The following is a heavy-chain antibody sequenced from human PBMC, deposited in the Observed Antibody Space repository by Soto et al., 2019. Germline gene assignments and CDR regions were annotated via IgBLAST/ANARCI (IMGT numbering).Heavy chain of an antibody. CDR3: ATGITGKEGYNWFDP. J-gene: IGHJ5*02. D-gene: IGHD1-20*01. V-gene: IGHV3-30*03. Sequence: PGGSLRLSCAASGFTFSSYGMHWVRQAPGKGLEWVAVISYDGSNKYYADSVKGRFTISRDNSKNTLYLQMNSLRAEDTAVYYCATGITGKEGYNWFDPWGQGTLVTVSS. CDR2: ISYDGSNK. CDR1: GFTFSSYG.